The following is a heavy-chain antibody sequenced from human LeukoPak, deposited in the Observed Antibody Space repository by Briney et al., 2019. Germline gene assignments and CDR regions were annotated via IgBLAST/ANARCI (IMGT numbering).Heavy chain of an antibody. J-gene: IGHJ2*01. V-gene: IGHV3-53*01. CDR2: IYSGGST. CDR3: ARDMYYYGSGSSSVVWYFDL. Sequence: GGSLRLSCAASGFTVSSNYMSWVRQAPGKGLEWVSVIYSGGSTYYADSVKGRFTISRDNSKNTLCLQMNSLRAEDTAVYYCARDMYYYGSGSSSVVWYFDLWGRGTLVTVSS. D-gene: IGHD3-10*01. CDR1: GFTVSSNY.